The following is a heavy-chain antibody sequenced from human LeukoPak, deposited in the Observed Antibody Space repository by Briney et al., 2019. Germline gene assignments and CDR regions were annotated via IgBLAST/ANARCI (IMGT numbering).Heavy chain of an antibody. V-gene: IGHV4-34*01. CDR3: AKVDRNNWFDP. CDR1: GGSFSGYY. CDR2: INHSGST. Sequence: SETLSLTCAVYGGSFSGYYWSWIRQPPGKGLEWIGEINHSGSTNYNPSLKSRVTISVDTSKNQFSLKLRSVTAADTAVYYCAKVDRNNWFDPWGQGTLVTVSS. J-gene: IGHJ5*02.